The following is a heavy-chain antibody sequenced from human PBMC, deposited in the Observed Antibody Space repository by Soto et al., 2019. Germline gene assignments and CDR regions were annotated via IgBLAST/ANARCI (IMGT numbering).Heavy chain of an antibody. CDR1: GFSISDYE. V-gene: IGHV3-48*03. D-gene: IGHD3-22*01. CDR3: ARDRFRLQYYSDSSGYYSALDY. J-gene: IGHJ4*02. CDR2: ISGSGSTV. Sequence: DVQLVESGGDLAQPGGSLRLSCAASGFSISDYEMNWVRQAPGKGLEWVSYISGSGSTVYYADSVTGRFTISRDNAKNSVFLQINTLRVEDAAIYYCARDRFRLQYYSDSSGYYSALDYWGQGTLVTVSS.